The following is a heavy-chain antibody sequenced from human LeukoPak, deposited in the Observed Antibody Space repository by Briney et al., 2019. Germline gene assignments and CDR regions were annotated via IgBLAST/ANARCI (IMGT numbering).Heavy chain of an antibody. D-gene: IGHD1-26*01. V-gene: IGHV4-61*02. J-gene: IGHJ4*02. CDR1: GGSISSGSYY. CDR2: IYTSGST. Sequence: SQTLSLTCTVSGGSISSGSYYWSWIRQPAGKGLEWIGRIYTSGSTNYNPSLKSRVTISVDTSKNQFSLKLSSVTAADTAVYYCARDRVSGYSDYFDYWGQGTLATVSS. CDR3: ARDRVSGYSDYFDY.